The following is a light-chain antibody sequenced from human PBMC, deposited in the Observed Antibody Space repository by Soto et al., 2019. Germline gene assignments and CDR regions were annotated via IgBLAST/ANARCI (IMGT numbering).Light chain of an antibody. CDR2: EVS. V-gene: IGLV2-8*01. CDR1: SSEVGGYNY. Sequence: QSVLTQPPAASGSPGQSVTISCTGTSSEVGGYNYVSWYQQHPGKAPKLMIYEVSKRPSGVPDRFSGSKSGNTASLTVSGLQAEDESDYYCTSYAVSNIFLYVFGTGTKVTVL. J-gene: IGLJ1*01. CDR3: TSYAVSNIFLYV.